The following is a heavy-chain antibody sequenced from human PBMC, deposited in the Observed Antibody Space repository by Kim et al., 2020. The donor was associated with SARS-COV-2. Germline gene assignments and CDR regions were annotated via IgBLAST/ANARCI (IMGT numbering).Heavy chain of an antibody. Sequence: GGSLRLSCAASGFTFSSYGMHWVRQAPGKGLEWVAVIWYDGSNKYYADSVKGRFTISRDNSKNTLYLQMNSLRAEDTAVYYCARDPTVTAYSYYYYGMDVWSQGTTVTVS. CDR3: ARDPTVTAYSYYYYGMDV. CDR2: IWYDGSNK. CDR1: GFTFSSYG. V-gene: IGHV3-33*01. J-gene: IGHJ6*02. D-gene: IGHD4-17*01.